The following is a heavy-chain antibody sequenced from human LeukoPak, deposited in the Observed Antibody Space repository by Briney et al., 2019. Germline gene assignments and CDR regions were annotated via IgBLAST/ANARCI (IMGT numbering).Heavy chain of an antibody. V-gene: IGHV4-59*08. J-gene: IGHJ4*02. CDR2: ISDIGSI. CDR3: ARVMITFGGVIDSIDY. CDR1: GGSISSYY. D-gene: IGHD3-16*02. Sequence: PSETLSLTCTVSGGSISSYYWSWIRQPPGKGLEWIAYISDIGSINYNPSLKSRVTISLDTSKNQFSLKLSSVTAADTAVYYCARVMITFGGVIDSIDYWGQGTLVTVSS.